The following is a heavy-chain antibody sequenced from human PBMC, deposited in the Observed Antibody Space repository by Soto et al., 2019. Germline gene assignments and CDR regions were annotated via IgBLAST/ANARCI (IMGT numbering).Heavy chain of an antibody. CDR1: GFTFCSYN. J-gene: IGHJ4*02. CDR2: ISSSSHI. V-gene: IGHV3-21*01. Sequence: PGGSLRLSCAASGFTFCSYNMNLVRQAPGKGLEWVSFISSSSHIYYADSVKGRFTISRDNAKNSLYLQMNSLRAEDTAVYYCARPQSDYYDSSGFYYLLYYWGQGTLVTVSS. D-gene: IGHD3-22*01. CDR3: ARPQSDYYDSSGFYYLLYY.